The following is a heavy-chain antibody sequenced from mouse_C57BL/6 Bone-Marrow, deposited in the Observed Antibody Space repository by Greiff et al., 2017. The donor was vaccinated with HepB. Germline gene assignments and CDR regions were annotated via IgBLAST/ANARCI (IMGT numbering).Heavy chain of an antibody. CDR1: GYTFTNYW. CDR2: IYPGGGYT. D-gene: IGHD3-2*02. V-gene: IGHV1-63*01. CDR3: ARWSSSGYLYYFDY. J-gene: IGHJ2*01. Sequence: QVQLQQSGAELVRPGTSVKMSCKASGYTFTNYWIGWAKQRPGHGLEWIGDIYPGGGYTNYKEKFKGKATLTADKSSSTAYMQFSSLTSEDSAIYYCARWSSSGYLYYFDYWGQGTTLTVSS.